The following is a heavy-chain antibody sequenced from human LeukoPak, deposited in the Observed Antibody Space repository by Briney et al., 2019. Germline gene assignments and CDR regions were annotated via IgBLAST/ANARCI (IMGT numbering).Heavy chain of an antibody. CDR1: GFTFTRYE. CDR3: AIESWNGFDY. J-gene: IGHJ4*02. V-gene: IGHV3-23*01. CDR2: ISGSGGST. Sequence: GGSLRLSCAASGFTFTRYEKSWVRPPPGTGPEWVSVISGSGGSTYFADSGKGLFTISRDNSKNTLYLQMSSLRAEDTAVYYCAIESWNGFDYWGQGTLVAVSS. D-gene: IGHD1-1*01.